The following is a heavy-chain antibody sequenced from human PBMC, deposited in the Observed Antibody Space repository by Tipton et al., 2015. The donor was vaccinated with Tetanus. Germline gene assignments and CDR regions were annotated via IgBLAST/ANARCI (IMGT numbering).Heavy chain of an antibody. Sequence: SLRLSCAGSGFPLSSNWVSWVRQAPGRGLQWVANIGPDGAANHYVDSVKGCFTISRDDAKNSLFLHMSSLRVEDTAVYYCAKDQHCVHRLRGRGTLIIVSS. J-gene: IGHJ2*01. D-gene: IGHD6-13*01. CDR1: GFPLSSNW. CDR2: IGPDGAAN. V-gene: IGHV3-7*05. CDR3: AKDQHCVHRL.